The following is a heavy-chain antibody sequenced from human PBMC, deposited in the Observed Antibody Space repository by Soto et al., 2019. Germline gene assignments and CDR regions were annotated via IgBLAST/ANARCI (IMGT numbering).Heavy chain of an antibody. CDR1: GFAISRGYY. D-gene: IGHD1-1*01. Sequence: SESLSVTCRVAGFAISRGYYRSWVRQPPGKGLEWIGSIYPSVSSYHNPSLETRVRLSIDTSKNQFTLNLTSVTAADTALYYCAREKVGTTFFDNWGQGIQVTVPS. J-gene: IGHJ4*02. CDR3: AREKVGTTFFDN. CDR2: IYPSVSS. V-gene: IGHV4-38-2*02.